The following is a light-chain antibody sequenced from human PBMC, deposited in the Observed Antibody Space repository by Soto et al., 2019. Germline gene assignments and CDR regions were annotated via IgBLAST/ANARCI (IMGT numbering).Light chain of an antibody. CDR3: QVWDSRSDHVV. CDR1: NIGSKS. V-gene: IGLV3-21*02. Sequence: SYELTQPPSGSVAPGQTARITCGGNNIGSKSVHWYQQKPGQAPVLVVYDDSDRPSGIPERLSGSNSGDTATLTISRVEVGDEADYYCQVWDSRSDHVVFGGGTKLTVL. CDR2: DDS. J-gene: IGLJ2*01.